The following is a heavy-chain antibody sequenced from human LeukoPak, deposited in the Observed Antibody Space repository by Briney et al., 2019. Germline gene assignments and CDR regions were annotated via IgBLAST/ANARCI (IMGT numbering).Heavy chain of an antibody. CDR1: GFTFDDYA. V-gene: IGHV3-9*01. CDR3: AKDRTAMIVVASPPDY. J-gene: IGHJ4*02. CDR2: ISWNSGSI. D-gene: IGHD3-22*01. Sequence: GGSLRLSCAASGFTFDDYAMHWVRQAPGKGLEWVSGISWNSGSIGYADSVKGRFTISRDNAKNSLYLQMNSLRAEDTAVYYCAKDRTAMIVVASPPDYWGQGTLVTVSS.